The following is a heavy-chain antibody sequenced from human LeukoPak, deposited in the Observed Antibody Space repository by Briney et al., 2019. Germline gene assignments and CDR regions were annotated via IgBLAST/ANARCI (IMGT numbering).Heavy chain of an antibody. Sequence: SETLSLTCTVSGGSINNYYWSWIRQPAGKGLEWIGRIYTRGSTNYNPSLKSRVTISVDTSKNQFSLKLSSVTAADTAVYYCARDNYYYGMDVWGQGTTVTVSS. J-gene: IGHJ6*02. CDR2: IYTRGST. V-gene: IGHV4-4*07. CDR1: GGSINNYY. CDR3: ARDNYYYGMDV.